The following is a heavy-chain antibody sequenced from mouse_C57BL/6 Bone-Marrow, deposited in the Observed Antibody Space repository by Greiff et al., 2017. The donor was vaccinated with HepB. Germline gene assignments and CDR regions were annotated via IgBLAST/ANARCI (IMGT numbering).Heavy chain of an antibody. V-gene: IGHV1-55*01. Sequence: QVQLQQPGAELVKPGASVKMSCKASGYTFTSYWITWVKQRPGQGLEWIGDIYPGSGSTNYNEKFKSKATLTVDKPSSTAYMQLSSLTSEDSAVYYCARNYYGSLDYCGQGTTLTVSS. CDR2: IYPGSGST. CDR1: GYTFTSYW. CDR3: ARNYYGSLDY. D-gene: IGHD1-1*01. J-gene: IGHJ2*01.